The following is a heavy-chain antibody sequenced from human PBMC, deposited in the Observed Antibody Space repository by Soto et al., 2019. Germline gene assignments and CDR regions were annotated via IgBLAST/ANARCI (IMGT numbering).Heavy chain of an antibody. V-gene: IGHV4-30-4*01. Sequence: QVQLQESGPGLVEPSQTLSLTCSVFGGSISSGDYYWSWIRQPPGKGLEWIGYMFYVGATYYNPSHKSRVTISVDTPKNQFSLKRKSVTAADTAVYHCARVVRFCSSPSCRGRNWFDPWGQGTLVTVTS. CDR1: GGSISSGDYY. CDR3: ARVVRFCSSPSCRGRNWFDP. CDR2: MFYVGAT. D-gene: IGHD2-2*01. J-gene: IGHJ5*02.